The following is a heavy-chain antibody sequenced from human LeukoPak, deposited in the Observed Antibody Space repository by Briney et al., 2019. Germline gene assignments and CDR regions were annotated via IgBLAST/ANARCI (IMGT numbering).Heavy chain of an antibody. D-gene: IGHD3-22*01. V-gene: IGHV3-9*01. Sequence: PGRSLRLSCAASGFTFDDYAIHWVRQGPGKGLEWVSGINWNSGSKHYADSVKGRFTISRDNAKNSLYLQMNSLKPEDTALYYCTKDFSSGYYYFDFWGQGTLVTVPS. CDR3: TKDFSSGYYYFDF. CDR2: INWNSGSK. CDR1: GFTFDDYA. J-gene: IGHJ4*02.